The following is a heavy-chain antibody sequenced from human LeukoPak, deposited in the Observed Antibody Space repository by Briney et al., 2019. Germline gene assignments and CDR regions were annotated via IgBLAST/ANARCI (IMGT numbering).Heavy chain of an antibody. Sequence: GASVKVSCKASGYTFTGYYMHWVRQAPGQGLEWMGWINPNSGGTNYAQKFQGRVTMTRDTSICTAYMELSRLRSDDTAVYYCARGPPRDCSSTSCLKNWFDPWGQGTLVTVSS. CDR3: ARGPPRDCSSTSCLKNWFDP. CDR2: INPNSGGT. J-gene: IGHJ5*02. D-gene: IGHD2-2*01. V-gene: IGHV1-2*02. CDR1: GYTFTGYY.